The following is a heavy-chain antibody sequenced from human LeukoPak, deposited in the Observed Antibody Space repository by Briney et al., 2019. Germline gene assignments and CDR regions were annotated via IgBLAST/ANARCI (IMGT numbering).Heavy chain of an antibody. V-gene: IGHV3-7*01. Sequence: GGSLRLSCAASGFPFSSSWMNWVRQAPGKGLEWVASMKPDGSQTYYLDSVEGRFTISRDIAKNSLYLQMNSLRAEDTAVYYCARDHLYKAFAYWGQGTLVTVAS. CDR3: ARDHLYKAFAY. D-gene: IGHD3-16*01. CDR1: GFPFSSSW. CDR2: MKPDGSQT. J-gene: IGHJ4*02.